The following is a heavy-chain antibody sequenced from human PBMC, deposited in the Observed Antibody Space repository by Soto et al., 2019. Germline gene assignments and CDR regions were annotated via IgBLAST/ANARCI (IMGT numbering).Heavy chain of an antibody. J-gene: IGHJ3*02. CDR2: INPATGAA. D-gene: IGHD3-3*01. CDR1: GYPVTAYY. V-gene: IGHV1-2*02. CDR3: ARGGGVGVAGSAAFDM. Sequence: QLHLVHSGAVVKKPGASVTVSCSASGYPVTAYYMHWVRQAPGRGLEWMGGINPATGAAKYTQTLQGRVTMTRDTSTSTVFMELGGLTSEDTAVFYCARGGGVGVAGSAAFDMWGQGTVVTVSS.